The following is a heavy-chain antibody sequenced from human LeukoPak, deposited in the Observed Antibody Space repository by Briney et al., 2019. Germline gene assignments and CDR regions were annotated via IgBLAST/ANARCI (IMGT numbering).Heavy chain of an antibody. D-gene: IGHD3-9*01. V-gene: IGHV4-34*01. CDR2: INHSGST. CDR1: GGSFSGYY. Sequence: PSETLSLTCAVYGGSFSGYYWSWIRQPPGKGLECIGEINHSGSTNYNPSLKSRVTISVDTSKNQFSLKLSSVTAADTAVYYCARGRYFDWLSYYFDYWGQGTLFTVSS. CDR3: ARGRYFDWLSYYFDY. J-gene: IGHJ4*02.